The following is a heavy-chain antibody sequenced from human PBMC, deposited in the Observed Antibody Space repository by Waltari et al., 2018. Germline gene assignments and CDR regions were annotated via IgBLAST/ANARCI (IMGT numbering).Heavy chain of an antibody. CDR2: FDPEDGET. D-gene: IGHD6-19*01. V-gene: IGHV1-24*01. CDR1: GYTLTELS. CDR3: ATVGYSSGWYGMVFDY. J-gene: IGHJ4*02. Sequence: QVQLVQSGAEVKKPGASVKFSCKVSGYTLTELSLHWVRPAPGKGLEWMGGFDPEDGETIYAQKFQGRVTMTEDTSTDTAYMELSSLRSEDTAVYYCATVGYSSGWYGMVFDYWGQGTLVTVSS.